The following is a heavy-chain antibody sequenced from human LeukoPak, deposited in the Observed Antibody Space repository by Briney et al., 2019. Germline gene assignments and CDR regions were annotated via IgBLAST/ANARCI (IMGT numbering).Heavy chain of an antibody. CDR2: ISSSSSYI. J-gene: IGHJ3*02. CDR3: AKRLVVATTPKVFDI. D-gene: IGHD2-15*01. V-gene: IGHV3-21*04. Sequence: GGSLRLSCAASGFTFSSYSMNWVRQAPGKGLEWVSSISSSSSYIYYADSVKGRFTISRDNSKNTVYLQMNSLRAEDTAVYYCAKRLVVATTPKVFDIWGQGTMVTVSS. CDR1: GFTFSSYS.